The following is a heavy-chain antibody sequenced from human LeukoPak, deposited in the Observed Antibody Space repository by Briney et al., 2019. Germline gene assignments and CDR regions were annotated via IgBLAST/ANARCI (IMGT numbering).Heavy chain of an antibody. CDR1: GYSFTTYY. Sequence: ASVKVSCKPSGYSFTTYYMHWVRQAPGQGLEWMGIINPLGGSTTYAHNFQGRVTMTRDMSTSTVFMKLSSLRSEDTAVYYCARAHDFWTRDGMDVWGQGTIVTVSS. J-gene: IGHJ6*02. CDR2: INPLGGST. D-gene: IGHD3-3*01. V-gene: IGHV1-46*01. CDR3: ARAHDFWTRDGMDV.